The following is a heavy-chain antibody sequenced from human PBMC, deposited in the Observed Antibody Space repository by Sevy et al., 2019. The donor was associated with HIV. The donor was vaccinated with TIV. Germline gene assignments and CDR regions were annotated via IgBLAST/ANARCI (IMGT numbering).Heavy chain of an antibody. Sequence: GGSLRLSCAASGFTFSDYYMSWIRQAPGKGLEWVSYISSSGSTIYYADSVKGRFTISRDNAKNSLYLQMNSLRAEDTAVYYSARDGYYDSSGYYYDDAFDIWGQGTMVTVSS. CDR3: ARDGYYDSSGYYYDDAFDI. D-gene: IGHD3-22*01. V-gene: IGHV3-11*01. CDR1: GFTFSDYY. J-gene: IGHJ3*02. CDR2: ISSSGSTI.